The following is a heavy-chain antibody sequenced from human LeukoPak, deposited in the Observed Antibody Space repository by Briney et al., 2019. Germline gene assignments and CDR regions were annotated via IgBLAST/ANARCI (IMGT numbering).Heavy chain of an antibody. Sequence: PSETLSLTCAVYGGSFSGYYWSWIRQPPGKGLEWIGEINHSGSTNYNPSLKSRVTISVDTSKNQFSLKLSSVTAADTAVYYCARALGIVGAYYYYGMDVWGQGTTVTVSS. J-gene: IGHJ6*02. CDR2: INHSGST. V-gene: IGHV4-34*01. CDR1: GGSFSGYY. D-gene: IGHD1-26*01. CDR3: ARALGIVGAYYYYGMDV.